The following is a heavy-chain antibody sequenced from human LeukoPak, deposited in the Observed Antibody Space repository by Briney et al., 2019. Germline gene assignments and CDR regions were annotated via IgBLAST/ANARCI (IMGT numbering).Heavy chain of an antibody. CDR2: ISDTGLNT. D-gene: IGHD6-13*01. J-gene: IGHJ4*02. Sequence: GGALGLSCAASGFTFNTYAMGWVRRAPGKGLGGVASISDTGLNTYHADSVAGRFTISRDNSKNTRYLQMTSLRAEDTAVYYCAKDLGSWSTDYWGQGTLVTVSS. CDR3: AKDLGSWSTDY. CDR1: GFTFNTYA. V-gene: IGHV3-23*01.